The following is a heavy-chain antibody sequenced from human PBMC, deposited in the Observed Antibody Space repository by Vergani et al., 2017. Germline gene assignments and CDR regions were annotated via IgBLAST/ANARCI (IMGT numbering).Heavy chain of an antibody. CDR3: ARGHRSIGGSPRGGFWFDP. V-gene: IGHV1-8*03. CDR2: MNPNSGNT. Sequence: QVQLVQSGAEVKKPGASVKVSCKASGYTFTSYDINWVRQATGQGLEWMGWMNPNSGNTGYAQKFQGRVTITRNTSISTAYMELSSLRSEDTAVYYCARGHRSIGGSPRGGFWFDPWGQGTLVTVSS. CDR1: GYTFTSYD. D-gene: IGHD2-15*01. J-gene: IGHJ5*02.